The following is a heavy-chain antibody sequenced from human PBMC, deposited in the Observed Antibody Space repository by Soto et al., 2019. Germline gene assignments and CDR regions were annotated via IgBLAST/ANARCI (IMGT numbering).Heavy chain of an antibody. CDR2: IYSGGST. CDR3: ARVRGDGYLYYFDY. V-gene: IGHV3-53*01. D-gene: IGHD5-12*01. CDR1: GFTVSSNY. J-gene: IGHJ4*02. Sequence: XESLRLSCAASGFTVSSNYMSWVRQAPGKGLEWVSVIYSGGSTYYADSVKGRFTISRDNSKNTLYLQMNSLRAEDTAVYYCARVRGDGYLYYFDYWGQGTLVTVSS.